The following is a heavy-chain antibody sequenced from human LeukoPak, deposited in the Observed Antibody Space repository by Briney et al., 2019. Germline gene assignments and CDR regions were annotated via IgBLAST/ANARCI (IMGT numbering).Heavy chain of an antibody. CDR3: ANPKFSGSYYMYYFDY. J-gene: IGHJ4*02. V-gene: IGHV3-23*01. CDR2: ISGSGGST. D-gene: IGHD1-26*01. Sequence: PGGSLRLSCAASGFTFSSYAMSWVRQAPGKGLEWVSAISGSGGSTYYADSVKGRFTISRDNSKNTLYLQMNSLRAEDTAVYFCANPKFSGSYYMYYFDYWGQGTLVTVSS. CDR1: GFTFSSYA.